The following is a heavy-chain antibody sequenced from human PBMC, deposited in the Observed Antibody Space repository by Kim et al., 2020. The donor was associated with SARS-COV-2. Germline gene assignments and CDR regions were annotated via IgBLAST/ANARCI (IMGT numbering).Heavy chain of an antibody. D-gene: IGHD2-2*02. J-gene: IGHJ4*02. CDR3: ARGDLDIVVVPAAIGFGY. CDR2: IYYSGST. Sequence: SETLSLTCTVSGGSISSGGYYWSWIRQHPGKGLEWIGYIYYSGSTYYNPSLKSRVTISVDTSKNQFSLKLSSVTAADTAVYYCARGDLDIVVVPAAIGFGYWGQGTLVTVSS. V-gene: IGHV4-31*03. CDR1: GGSISSGGYY.